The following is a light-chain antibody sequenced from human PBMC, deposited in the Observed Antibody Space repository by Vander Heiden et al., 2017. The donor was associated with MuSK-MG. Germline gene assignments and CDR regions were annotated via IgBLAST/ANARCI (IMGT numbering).Light chain of an antibody. V-gene: IGKV1-5*01. CDR2: GAS. CDR3: QHFNSYSPLYT. CDR1: QSISSW. J-gene: IGKJ2*01. Sequence: DIQMTQSPSTLSASVGDRVTITCRASQSISSWLAWYQQKPGKAPKLLIYGASSLESGVPPRFSGSGSGTEFTLTISSLQPDDFATYYCQHFNSYSPLYTFGPGTKVEIK.